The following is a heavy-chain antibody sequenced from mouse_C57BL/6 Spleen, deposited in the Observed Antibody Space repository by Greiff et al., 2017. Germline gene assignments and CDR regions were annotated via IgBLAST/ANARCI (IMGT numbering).Heavy chain of an antibody. CDR2: IHPSDSDT. Sequence: QVQLKQPGAELVKPGASVKVSCKASGYTFTSYWMHWVKQRPGQGLEWIGRIHPSDSDTNYNQKFKGKATLTVDKSSSTAYMQLSSLTSEDSAVYYCAITSYGNYPFYAMDYWGQGTSVTVSS. D-gene: IGHD2-1*01. CDR3: AITSYGNYPFYAMDY. J-gene: IGHJ4*01. V-gene: IGHV1-74*01. CDR1: GYTFTSYW.